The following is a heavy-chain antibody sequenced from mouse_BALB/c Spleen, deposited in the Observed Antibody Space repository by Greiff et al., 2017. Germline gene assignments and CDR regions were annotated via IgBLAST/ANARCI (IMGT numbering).Heavy chain of an antibody. CDR3: NAYGNSEYFDV. J-gene: IGHJ1*01. Sequence: VQLKQSGAELVRSGASVKLSCTASGFNIKDYYMHWVKQRPEQGLEWIGWIDPENGDTEYAPKFQGKATMTADTSSNTAYLQLSSLTSEDTAVYYCNAYGNSEYFDVWGAETTVTVSS. D-gene: IGHD2-1*01. V-gene: IGHV14-4*02. CDR1: GFNIKDYY. CDR2: IDPENGDT.